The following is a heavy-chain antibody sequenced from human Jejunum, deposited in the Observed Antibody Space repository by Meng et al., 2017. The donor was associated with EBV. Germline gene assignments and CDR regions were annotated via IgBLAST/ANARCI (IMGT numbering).Heavy chain of an antibody. CDR2: IYYSGTT. CDR3: ARTTVTYYPNSGSSSNLWPHNWFDP. J-gene: IGHJ5*02. V-gene: IGHV4-39*01. Sequence: QLQLQESGPGLVKPSXTLXLTCTXSGXXXXXXSSDWVWFRQPPGKGLEWIGTIYYSGTTYYNPSLQSRVTISVDTSENQFSLKMSSVTASDTAVYYCARTTVTYYPNSGSSSNLWPHNWFDPWGQGTLVTVSS. CDR1: GXXXXXXSSD. D-gene: IGHD3-10*01.